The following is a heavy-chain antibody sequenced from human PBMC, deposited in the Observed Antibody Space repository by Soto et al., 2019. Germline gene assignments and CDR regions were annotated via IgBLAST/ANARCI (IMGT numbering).Heavy chain of an antibody. J-gene: IGHJ5*02. V-gene: IGHV3-21*01. CDR1: GFTFRSFT. Sequence: GGSLRLSCAASGFTFRSFTMNWFRQAPGRGLEWGSTISSNSAYIYYTDALRGRFTISRDNAKNSLHLQMNRLRAEDTAVYYCRRDASRDSCARGWFDPWGPGTLVTVSS. CDR2: ISSNSAYI. CDR3: RRDASRDSCARGWFDP. D-gene: IGHD2-2*01.